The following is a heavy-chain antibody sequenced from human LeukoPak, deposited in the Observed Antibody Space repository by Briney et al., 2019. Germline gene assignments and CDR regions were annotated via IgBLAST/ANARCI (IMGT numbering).Heavy chain of an antibody. Sequence: GGSLRLSCAASGFTFSSYWMHWVRQAPGKGLVWVSRINADGSSTSYADSVKGRFTISRDNAKNTLYLQMNSLRAEDTAVYYCARVGDCSGGSCFSYYYYYMDVWGKGTTVTVSS. V-gene: IGHV3-74*01. J-gene: IGHJ6*03. CDR1: GFTFSSYW. D-gene: IGHD2-15*01. CDR2: INADGSST. CDR3: ARVGDCSGGSCFSYYYYYMDV.